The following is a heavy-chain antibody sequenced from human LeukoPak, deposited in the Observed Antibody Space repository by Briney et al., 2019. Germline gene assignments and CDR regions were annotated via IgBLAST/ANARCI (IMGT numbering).Heavy chain of an antibody. CDR1: GGSISSSSFN. CDR3: ARHASSPAMLQSEQIDY. J-gene: IGHJ4*02. V-gene: IGHV4-39*01. Sequence: PSETLPLTCTVSGGSISSSSFNWGWIRQPPGKGLEWIGSIYYSGSTYYNPSLKSRVTISVDTSRNQFSLKLNSVTAADTAVYYCARHASSPAMLQSEQIDYWGQGTLVTVSS. D-gene: IGHD1/OR15-1a*01. CDR2: IYYSGST.